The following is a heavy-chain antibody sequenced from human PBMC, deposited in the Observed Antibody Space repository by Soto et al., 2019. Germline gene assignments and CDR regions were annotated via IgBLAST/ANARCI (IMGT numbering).Heavy chain of an antibody. J-gene: IGHJ4*02. D-gene: IGHD1-26*01. Sequence: SKTLSLTYTVSGGSIDSGDYYWSWIRQPPGKGLEWIGYVYYSGTTNYNPSLRSRVTISADTSKNQISLKLTSPTAADTAVYYCARGVGSSPPRYWGRGTLVTVSS. CDR2: VYYSGTT. V-gene: IGHV4-61*08. CDR1: GGSIDSGDYY. CDR3: ARGVGSSPPRY.